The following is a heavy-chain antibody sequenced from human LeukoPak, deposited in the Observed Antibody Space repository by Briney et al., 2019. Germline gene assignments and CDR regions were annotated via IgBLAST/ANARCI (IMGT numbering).Heavy chain of an antibody. Sequence: SQTLSLTCTVSGGSINSGNYYWSWIRQPAGKGLEWIGRIHTSGSTNYNPSLKSRVTISVDTSKNQFSLKLSSVTAADTALYYCARGTHFYGSGSYFGFDPWGQGTLVTVSS. CDR1: GGSINSGNYY. J-gene: IGHJ5*02. D-gene: IGHD3-10*01. V-gene: IGHV4-61*02. CDR2: IHTSGST. CDR3: ARGTHFYGSGSYFGFDP.